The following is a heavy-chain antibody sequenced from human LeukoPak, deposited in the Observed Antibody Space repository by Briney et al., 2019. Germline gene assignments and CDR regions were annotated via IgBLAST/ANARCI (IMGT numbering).Heavy chain of an antibody. CDR1: GFTFSSYA. D-gene: IGHD5-12*01. Sequence: PGGSLRLSCAASGFTFSSYAMHWVRQAPGKGLEWVAVISYDGSNKYYADSVKGRFTISRDNSKNMLQLQMNSLRAEDTAVYFCARGGHSAYDSGGRDLDYRGQGTLVTVSS. CDR2: ISYDGSNK. V-gene: IGHV3-30*04. CDR3: ARGGHSAYDSGGRDLDY. J-gene: IGHJ4*02.